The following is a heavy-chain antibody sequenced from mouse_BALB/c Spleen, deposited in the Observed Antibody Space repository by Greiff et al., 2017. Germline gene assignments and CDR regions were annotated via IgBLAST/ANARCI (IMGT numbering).Heavy chain of an antibody. CDR1: GFTFSSYT. D-gene: IGHD1-2*01. V-gene: IGHV5-6-4*01. J-gene: IGHJ2*01. Sequence: EVMVVESGGGLVKPGGSLKLSCAASGFTFSSYTMSWVRQTPEKRLEWVATISSGGSYTYYPDSVKGRFTISRDNAKNTLYLQMRSLKSEDTAMYYCTSPITTAPFDYWGQGTTPTVSS. CDR2: ISSGGSYT. CDR3: TSPITTAPFDY.